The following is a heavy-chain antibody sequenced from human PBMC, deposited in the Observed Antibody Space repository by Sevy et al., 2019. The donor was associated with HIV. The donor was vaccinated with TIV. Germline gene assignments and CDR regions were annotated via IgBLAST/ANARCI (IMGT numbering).Heavy chain of an antibody. J-gene: IGHJ6*03. D-gene: IGHD3-10*01. V-gene: IGHV4-4*07. CDR3: AGKGAMVRGVTYYYYYYMDV. Sequence: SETLSLTCTVSGGSISSYYWSWIRQPDGKGLEWIGRIYTSGSTNYNPSLKSRVTMSVDTSKNQFSLKLSSVTAADTAVYYCAGKGAMVRGVTYYYYYYMDVWGKGTTVTVSS. CDR1: GGSISSYY. CDR2: IYTSGST.